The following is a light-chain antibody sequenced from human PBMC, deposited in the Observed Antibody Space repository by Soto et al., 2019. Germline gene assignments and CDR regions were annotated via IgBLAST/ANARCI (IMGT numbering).Light chain of an antibody. V-gene: IGKV4-1*01. CDR3: QQYDSTPWSWT. CDR2: WAS. J-gene: IGKJ1*01. Sequence: DIVMTQSPDSLAVSLGERATINCKSSQRVLYSSNNKNYLAWYQQKPGQPPKLLIYWASTRESGVPDRFSGSGSGTDFTIPISSLQAEDLAVYYCQQYDSTPWSWTFGQGTKVEIK. CDR1: QRVLYSSNNKNY.